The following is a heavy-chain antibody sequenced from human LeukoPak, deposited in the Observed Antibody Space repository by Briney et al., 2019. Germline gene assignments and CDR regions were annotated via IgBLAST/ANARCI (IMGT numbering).Heavy chain of an antibody. CDR3: AKVYCSSTSCYFDY. V-gene: IGHV3-7*01. D-gene: IGHD2-2*01. CDR2: IKQDGSEK. J-gene: IGHJ4*02. CDR1: GLSFSSYW. Sequence: QPGGSLRLSCAASGLSFSSYWMSWVRQAPGKGLEWVANIKQDGSEKYYVNSLKGRFTISRDNAKNSLYLQMNSLRAEDTAVYFCAKVYCSSTSCYFDYWGQGTLVTVSS.